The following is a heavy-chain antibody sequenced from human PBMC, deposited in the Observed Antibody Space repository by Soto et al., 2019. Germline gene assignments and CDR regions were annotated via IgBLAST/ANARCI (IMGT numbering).Heavy chain of an antibody. CDR1: GGSISSGGYS. V-gene: IGHV4-30-2*01. CDR2: IYHSGNT. D-gene: IGHD1-1*01. J-gene: IGHJ5*02. Sequence: QLQLQESGSGLVRPSQTLSLTCAVSGGSISSGGYSWNWIRQPPGKGLEWIGYIYHSGNTLYNPSLKSRVTISVHKSKNQFSLKLSSVTAADTAVYYCARDQLEGNWFDPWGQGTLVTVSS. CDR3: ARDQLEGNWFDP.